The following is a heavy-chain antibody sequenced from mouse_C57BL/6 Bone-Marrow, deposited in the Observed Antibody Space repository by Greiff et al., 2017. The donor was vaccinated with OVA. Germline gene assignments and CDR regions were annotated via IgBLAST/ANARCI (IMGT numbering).Heavy chain of an antibody. Sequence: EVKLVESGGGLVQPKGSLKLSCAASGFSFNTYAMNWVRQAPGKGLEWVARIRSKSNNYATYYADSVKDRFTISRDDSESMLYLQMNNLKTEDTAMYYCVRRDWDGGFAYWGQGTLVTVSA. V-gene: IGHV10-1*01. D-gene: IGHD4-1*01. CDR2: IRSKSNNYAT. CDR1: GFSFNTYA. J-gene: IGHJ3*01. CDR3: VRRDWDGGFAY.